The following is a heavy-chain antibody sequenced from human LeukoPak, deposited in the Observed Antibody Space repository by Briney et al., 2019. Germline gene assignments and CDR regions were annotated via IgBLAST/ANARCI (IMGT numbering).Heavy chain of an antibody. V-gene: IGHV5-51*01. CDR3: ARLGGTSIAAAGTSQATHFDY. D-gene: IGHD6-13*01. Sequence: GGSLKISCKGSGYIFTSYWIGWVRQMPGKGLEWMGIIYPGDSETTYSPSFEGQVIISADKSINTAYLQWSSLKASDTAMYYCARLGGTSIAAAGTSQATHFDYWGQGTLVTVSS. J-gene: IGHJ4*02. CDR2: IYPGDSET. CDR1: GYIFTSYW.